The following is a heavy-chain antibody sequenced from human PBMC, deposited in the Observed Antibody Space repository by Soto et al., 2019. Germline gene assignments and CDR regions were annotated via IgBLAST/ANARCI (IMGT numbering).Heavy chain of an antibody. Sequence: PGGSLRLSCAASGFTFSSYAMSWVRQAPGKGLEWVSAISGSGGSTYYADSVKGRFTISRDNSKNTLYLQMNSLRAEDTAVYYCAENGLERVVVIRAAFDYWGQGTLVTVSS. V-gene: IGHV3-23*01. CDR1: GFTFSSYA. D-gene: IGHD3-22*01. CDR3: AENGLERVVVIRAAFDY. CDR2: ISGSGGST. J-gene: IGHJ4*02.